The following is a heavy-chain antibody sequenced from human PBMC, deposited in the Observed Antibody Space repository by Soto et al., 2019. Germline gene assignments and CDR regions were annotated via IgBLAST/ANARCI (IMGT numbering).Heavy chain of an antibody. CDR2: IYYSGST. V-gene: IGHV4-59*08. D-gene: IGHD4-17*01. CDR3: AGTYHGDYNFQH. Sequence: SETLSLTCTVSGGSISSYYWSWIRQPPGKGLEWIGYIYYSGSTNYNPSLKSRVTISVDTSKNQFSLKLSSVTAADTAVYYCAGTYHGDYNFQHWGQATLVTVSS. CDR1: GGSISSYY. J-gene: IGHJ1*01.